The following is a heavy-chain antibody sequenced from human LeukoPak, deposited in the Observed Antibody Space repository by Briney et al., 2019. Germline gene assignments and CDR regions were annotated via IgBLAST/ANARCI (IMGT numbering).Heavy chain of an antibody. CDR1: GFSFSGHW. J-gene: IGHJ4*02. D-gene: IGHD6-6*01. CDR3: ARGPNSNWSGLDF. Sequence: GGSLRLSCTASGFSFSGHWMHWARQLPGKGLVWVSRISPTGSTTSYADSVKGRFTVSRDNAKNTLYLQVNNLRAEDTAVYYCARGPNSNWSGLDFWGQGTRLTVSS. V-gene: IGHV3-74*01. CDR2: ISPTGSTT.